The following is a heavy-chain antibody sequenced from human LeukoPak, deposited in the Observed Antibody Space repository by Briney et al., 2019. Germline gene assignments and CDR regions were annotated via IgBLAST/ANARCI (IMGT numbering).Heavy chain of an antibody. Sequence: AESLRLSCAASGGTFSSNWMSWVRQAPGKGREWVAKINQEGSQTKYVDSVNGRFTMSRDKAKTSTHLQMNRMRADDTAVYYCAKYHDYDFDYGGRGTLVTVSP. V-gene: IGHV3-7*01. CDR2: INQEGSQT. CDR3: AKYHDYDFDY. CDR1: GGTFSSNW. J-gene: IGHJ4*02. D-gene: IGHD4-17*01.